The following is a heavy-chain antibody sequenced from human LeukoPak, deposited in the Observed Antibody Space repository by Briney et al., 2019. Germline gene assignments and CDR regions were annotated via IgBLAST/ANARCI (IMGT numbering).Heavy chain of an antibody. CDR1: GFTFSSYS. CDR3: AKDPEVPAAIVLNWFDP. J-gene: IGHJ5*02. D-gene: IGHD2-2*01. CDR2: ISSSSSTI. V-gene: IGHV3-48*01. Sequence: PGGSLRLSCAASGFTFSSYSMNWVRQAPGKGLEWVSYISSSSSTIYYADSVKGRFTISRDNAKNSLYLQMNSLRAEDTAVYYCAKDPEVPAAIVLNWFDPWGQGTLVTVSS.